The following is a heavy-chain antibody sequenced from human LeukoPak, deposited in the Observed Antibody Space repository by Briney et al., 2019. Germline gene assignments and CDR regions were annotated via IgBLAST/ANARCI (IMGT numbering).Heavy chain of an antibody. CDR2: INHSGST. V-gene: IGHV4-34*01. J-gene: IGHJ5*02. CDR3: ASLRRSWFDP. Sequence: SSETLSLTCTVSGGSISSYYWSWIRQPPGKGLEWIGEINHSGSTNYNPSLKSRVTISVDTSKNQFSLKLSSVTAADTAVYYCASLRRSWFDPWGQGTLVTVSS. CDR1: GGSISSYY.